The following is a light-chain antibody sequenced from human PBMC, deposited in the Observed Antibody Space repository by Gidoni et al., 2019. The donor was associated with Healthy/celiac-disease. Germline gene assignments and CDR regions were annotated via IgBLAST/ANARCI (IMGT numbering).Light chain of an antibody. V-gene: IGKV1-16*02. J-gene: IGKJ4*01. CDR2: AAS. Sequence: IQMTQSPYPLAASVGDRVTITCRASQGISNYLACFKQKPGKATKYLIYAASCLQSGVPSKFRGSTPATEDTLNISSLQPKEFATYYCQQYTSYPPGTLGGGTKVEIK. CDR3: QQYTSYPPGT. CDR1: QGISNY.